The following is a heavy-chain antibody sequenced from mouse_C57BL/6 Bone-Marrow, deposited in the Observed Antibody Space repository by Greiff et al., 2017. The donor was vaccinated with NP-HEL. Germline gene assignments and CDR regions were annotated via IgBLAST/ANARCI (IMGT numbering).Heavy chain of an antibody. CDR1: GYTFTSYG. CDR2: IYPRSGNT. V-gene: IGHV1-81*01. CDR3: ARIYYYEGFAY. J-gene: IGHJ3*01. Sequence: QVHVKQSGAELARPGASVKLSCKASGYTFTSYGISWVKQRTGQGLEWIGEIYPRSGNTYYNEKFKGKATLTADKSSSTAYMELRSLTSEDSAVYFCARIYYYEGFAYWGQGTLVTVSA. D-gene: IGHD1-1*01.